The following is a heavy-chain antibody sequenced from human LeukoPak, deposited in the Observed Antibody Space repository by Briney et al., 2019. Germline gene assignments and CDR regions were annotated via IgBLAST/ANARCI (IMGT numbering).Heavy chain of an antibody. CDR3: ARDFYGSGSAMTLYYYYYFHMDV. D-gene: IGHD3-10*01. Sequence: GASVKVSCKASGCTFTGYYMHWVRQAPGQGLEWMGWINPNSGGTNYAQKFQGRVTMTRDTSISTAYMELSRLSSDDTAVYYCARDFYGSGSAMTLYYYYYFHMDVWGKGTTVTISS. J-gene: IGHJ6*03. V-gene: IGHV1-2*02. CDR2: INPNSGGT. CDR1: GCTFTGYY.